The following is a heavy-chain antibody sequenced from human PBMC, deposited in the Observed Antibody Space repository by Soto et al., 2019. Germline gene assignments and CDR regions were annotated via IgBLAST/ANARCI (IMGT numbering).Heavy chain of an antibody. D-gene: IGHD5-12*01. CDR2: ISSSSSYI. CDR1: GFTFSSYS. V-gene: IGHV3-21*01. CDR3: ARLGGYRYYYYGMDV. Sequence: NPGGSLRLSCAASGFTFSSYSMNWVRQAPGKGLEWVSSISSSSSYIYHADSVKGRFTISRDNAKNSLYLQMNSLRAEDTAVYYCARLGGYRYYYYGMDVWGQGTTVTVSS. J-gene: IGHJ6*02.